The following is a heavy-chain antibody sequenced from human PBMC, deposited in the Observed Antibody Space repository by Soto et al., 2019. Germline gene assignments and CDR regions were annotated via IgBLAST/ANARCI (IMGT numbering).Heavy chain of an antibody. J-gene: IGHJ5*02. CDR2: ISAYNGNT. D-gene: IGHD6-6*01. CDR1: GYTFTSYG. Sequence: GASVKFSCKASGYTFTSYGISWVRQAPGQGLEWMGWISAYNGNTNYAQKLQGRVTMTTDTSTSTAYMELRSLRSDDTAVYYCATLIYSSSSRSYWFDPWGQGTLVTVSS. V-gene: IGHV1-18*01. CDR3: ATLIYSSSSRSYWFDP.